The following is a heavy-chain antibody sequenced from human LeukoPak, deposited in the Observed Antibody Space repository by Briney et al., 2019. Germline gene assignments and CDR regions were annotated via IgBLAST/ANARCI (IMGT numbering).Heavy chain of an antibody. Sequence: GGSLRLSCAASGFTFSSYAMSWVRQAPGKGLEWVSAISGTGGSTYYADSVEGRSTISRDNSKNTLYLQMNSLRAEDTAVYYCAKDLGGGYLGAFDIWGQGTMVTVSS. D-gene: IGHD2-21*01. CDR1: GFTFSSYA. V-gene: IGHV3-23*01. J-gene: IGHJ3*02. CDR2: ISGTGGST. CDR3: AKDLGGGYLGAFDI.